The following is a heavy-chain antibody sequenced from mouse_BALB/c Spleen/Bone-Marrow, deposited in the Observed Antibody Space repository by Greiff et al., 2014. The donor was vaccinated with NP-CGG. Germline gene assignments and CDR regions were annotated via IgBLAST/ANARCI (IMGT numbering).Heavy chain of an antibody. Sequence: VQRVESGAELARPGASVKMSCKASGYTFTSYTMHWVKQRPGQGLEWIGYINPSSGYTNYNQKFKDKATLTADKSSSTAYMQLSSLTSEDSAVYYCARSRDFTTGLAYWGQGTLVTVSA. CDR3: ARSRDFTTGLAY. V-gene: IGHV1-4*01. J-gene: IGHJ3*01. D-gene: IGHD1-1*01. CDR1: GYTFTSYT. CDR2: INPSSGYT.